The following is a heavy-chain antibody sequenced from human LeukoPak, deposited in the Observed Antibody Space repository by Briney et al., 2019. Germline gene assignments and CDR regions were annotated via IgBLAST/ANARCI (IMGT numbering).Heavy chain of an antibody. CDR3: ATDPGEIVPAAKGPRGDYCYGMDV. D-gene: IGHD2-2*01. Sequence: ASVKVSCKVSGYTLTELSMHWVRQAPGKGLEWMGGFDPEDGETIYTQKFQGRVTMTEDTSTDTAYMELNSLRSDDTAVYYCATDPGEIVPAAKGPRGDYCYGMDVWGQGTTVTVSS. J-gene: IGHJ6*02. V-gene: IGHV1-24*01. CDR2: FDPEDGET. CDR1: GYTLTELS.